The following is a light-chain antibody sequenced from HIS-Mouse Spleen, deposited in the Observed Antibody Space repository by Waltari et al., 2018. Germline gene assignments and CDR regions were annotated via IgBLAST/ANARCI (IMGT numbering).Light chain of an antibody. CDR3: YSTYSSGNHRV. CDR1: ALPKKY. CDR2: EDS. J-gene: IGLJ2*01. V-gene: IGLV3-10*01. Sequence: SYELTQPPSVSVSPGQTARITCSGDALPKKYAYWYQQKSGQAPVLVIYEDSKRPSGIPERFSGSSSGTMATVTISGAQVEDEADYYCYSTYSSGNHRVFGGGTKLTVL.